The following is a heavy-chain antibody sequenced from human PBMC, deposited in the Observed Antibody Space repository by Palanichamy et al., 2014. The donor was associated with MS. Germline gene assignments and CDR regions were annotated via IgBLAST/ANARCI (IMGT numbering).Heavy chain of an antibody. CDR3: AKDPSPSFCSGGGCYFV. Sequence: EVQLLESGGGLVQPGGSLRLSCAASGFTFSNYPMSWVRQAPGKGLEWVSVIGVSADITFYADSVKGRFTISRDNSKKTLYLQMSSLGAEDTAVYYCAKDPSPSFCSGGGCYFVWGQGTLVTVSS. CDR1: GFTFSNYP. V-gene: IGHV3-23*01. CDR2: IGVSADIT. J-gene: IGHJ4*02. D-gene: IGHD2-15*01.